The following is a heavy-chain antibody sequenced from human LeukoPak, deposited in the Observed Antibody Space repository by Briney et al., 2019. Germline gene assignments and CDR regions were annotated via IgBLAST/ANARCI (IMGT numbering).Heavy chain of an antibody. D-gene: IGHD3-10*01. CDR1: GGSFSGYY. V-gene: IGHV4-34*01. Sequence: PSETLSLTCAVYGGSFSGYYWSWIRQPPGKGLEWIGEINHSGSTNYNPSLKSRVTISVDTSKNQFSLKLSSVTAADTAVYYCARVSLYYYGSGRSYNWFDPWGQGTLVTVSS. CDR3: ARVSLYYYGSGRSYNWFDP. CDR2: INHSGST. J-gene: IGHJ5*02.